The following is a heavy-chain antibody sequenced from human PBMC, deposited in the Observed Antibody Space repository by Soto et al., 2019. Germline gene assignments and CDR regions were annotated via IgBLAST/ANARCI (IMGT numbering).Heavy chain of an antibody. CDR2: ISYDGSNK. D-gene: IGHD5-18*01. J-gene: IGHJ4*02. CDR3: ARTVDTAMAPGGDFDY. Sequence: PGGSLRLSCAASGFTFSSYAMHWVRQAPGKGLEWVAVISYDGSNKYYADSVKGRFTISRDNSKNTLYLQMNSLRAEDTAVYYCARTVDTAMAPGGDFDYWGQGTLVTVSS. CDR1: GFTFSSYA. V-gene: IGHV3-30-3*01.